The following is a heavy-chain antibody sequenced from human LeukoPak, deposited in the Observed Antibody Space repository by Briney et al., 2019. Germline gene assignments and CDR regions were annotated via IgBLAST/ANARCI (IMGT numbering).Heavy chain of an antibody. V-gene: IGHV1-46*01. Sequence: ASVKVSCKASGYTFTSYYMHWVRQAPGQGLEWMGIINPSGGSTSYAQKFQGRVTMTRDTSTSTVYMELSSLRSEDTAVYYCARDRGITIFGVVITSDGWFDPWGQGTLVTVSS. D-gene: IGHD3-3*01. CDR2: INPSGGST. CDR1: GYTFTSYY. J-gene: IGHJ5*02. CDR3: ARDRGITIFGVVITSDGWFDP.